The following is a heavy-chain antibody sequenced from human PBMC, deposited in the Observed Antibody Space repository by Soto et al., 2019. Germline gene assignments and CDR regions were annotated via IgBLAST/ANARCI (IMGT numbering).Heavy chain of an antibody. Sequence: PGGSLRLSCVCTGFIFSSYAMHWVRQAPGKGLEYVASISSEGASTYYADSVKGRFIISRDNSKNTLYLQMSSLRAEDTAVYYCVKDRYVVYWGHGIPVTVSX. CDR3: VKDRYVVY. CDR2: ISSEGAST. J-gene: IGHJ4*03. CDR1: GFIFSSYA. V-gene: IGHV3-64D*06.